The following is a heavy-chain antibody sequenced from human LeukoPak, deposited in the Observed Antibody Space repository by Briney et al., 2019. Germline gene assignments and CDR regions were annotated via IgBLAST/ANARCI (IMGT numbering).Heavy chain of an antibody. D-gene: IGHD6-19*01. CDR1: GGSFSGYY. CDR2: INHSGST. J-gene: IGHJ4*02. Sequence: SETLSLTCAVYGGSFSGYYWNWIRQPPGKGLEWIGEINHSGSTNYNPSLKSRVTISVDTSKNQFSLKLSSVTAADTSVYYCARGPAFIAAQYNSGRRLDYWGQGTLVTVSS. V-gene: IGHV4-34*01. CDR3: ARGPAFIAAQYNSGRRLDY.